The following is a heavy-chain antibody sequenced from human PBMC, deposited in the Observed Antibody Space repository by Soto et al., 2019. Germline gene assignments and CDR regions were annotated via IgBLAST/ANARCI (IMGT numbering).Heavy chain of an antibody. V-gene: IGHV5-51*01. J-gene: IGHJ6*02. CDR2: IYPGDSDT. Sequence: ESLKISCKGSGYTFTNYWIGWVRQMPGKGLEWMGIIYPGDSDTKYNPSFQGQVTISADKSITTTYLQWSSLKASDTAIYYCAASIFFYGMDVWGQGTTVTVSS. CDR1: GYTFTNYW. CDR3: AASIFFYGMDV.